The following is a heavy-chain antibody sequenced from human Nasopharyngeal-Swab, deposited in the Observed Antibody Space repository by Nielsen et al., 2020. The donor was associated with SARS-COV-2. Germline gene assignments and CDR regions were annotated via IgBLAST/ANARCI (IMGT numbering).Heavy chain of an antibody. V-gene: IGHV3-30-3*01. CDR2: TSHDGTDS. D-gene: IGHD2-21*02. CDR3: ARDPGPIAYCGADCFFGSSEY. J-gene: IGHJ4*02. CDR1: GFTFSGFS. Sequence: GRSLRLSCAASGFTFSGFSLHWVRPAPGKGLEWVAVTSHDGTDSYYADSVEGRFTVSRDNSRNTLYLQMNRLLPEDTAVYYCARDPGPIAYCGADCFFGSSEYWGQGTLVTVSS.